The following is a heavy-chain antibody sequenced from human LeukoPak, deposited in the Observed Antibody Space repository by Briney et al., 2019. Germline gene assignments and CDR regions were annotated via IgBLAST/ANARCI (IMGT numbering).Heavy chain of an antibody. CDR2: IYYSGST. J-gene: IGHJ4*02. Sequence: SETLSLTCTVSGGSISSYYWSWIRQPPGKGLEWIGYIYYSGSTNYNPSLKSRVTISVDTSKNQFSLKLSSVTAADTAVYYCASDLDYGSGSTFSYWGQGTLVTVSS. CDR3: ASDLDYGSGSTFSY. D-gene: IGHD3-10*01. CDR1: GGSISSYY. V-gene: IGHV4-59*01.